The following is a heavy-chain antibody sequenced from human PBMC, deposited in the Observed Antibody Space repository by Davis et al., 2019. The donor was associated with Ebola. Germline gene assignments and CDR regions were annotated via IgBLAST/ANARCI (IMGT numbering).Heavy chain of an antibody. V-gene: IGHV3-23*01. CDR1: GFTFSSYA. CDR3: ATTMVRGALLLYYYGMDV. CDR2: ISGSGGGAP. D-gene: IGHD3-10*01. Sequence: GESLKISCAASGFTFSSYAVSWVRQAPGKGLEWVSAISGSGGGAPYYADSVKGRFTTFRDNPKNTLYLQMNSLRAEDTAVYYCATTMVRGALLLYYYGMDVWGQGTTVTVSS. J-gene: IGHJ6*02.